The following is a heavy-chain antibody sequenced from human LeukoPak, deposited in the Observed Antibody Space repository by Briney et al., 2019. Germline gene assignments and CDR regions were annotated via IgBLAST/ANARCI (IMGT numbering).Heavy chain of an antibody. CDR1: GGSISSSSYY. D-gene: IGHD3-3*01. CDR3: ARDPVKYYDFWSGYYPNWFDP. V-gene: IGHV4-39*07. J-gene: IGHJ5*02. CDR2: IYYSGST. Sequence: PSETLSLTCTVSGGSISSSSYYWGWIRQPPGKGLEWIGSIYYSGSTYYNPSLKSRVTISVDTSKTQFSLKLSSVTAADTAVYYCARDPVKYYDFWSGYYPNWFDPWGQGTLVTVSS.